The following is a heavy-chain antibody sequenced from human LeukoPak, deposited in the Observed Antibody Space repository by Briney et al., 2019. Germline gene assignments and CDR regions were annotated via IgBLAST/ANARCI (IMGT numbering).Heavy chain of an antibody. CDR1: GGSVSSSSYY. V-gene: IGHV4-39*01. D-gene: IGHD3-22*01. CDR3: ASTDYYDSSGPFDY. CDR2: IYYSGST. J-gene: IGHJ4*02. Sequence: SETLSLTCTVSGGSVSSSSYYWGWIRQPPGKGLEWIGSIYYSGSTYYNSSLKSRVTISVDTSKNQFSLKLSSVTAADTAVYYCASTDYYDSSGPFDYWGQGTLVTVSS.